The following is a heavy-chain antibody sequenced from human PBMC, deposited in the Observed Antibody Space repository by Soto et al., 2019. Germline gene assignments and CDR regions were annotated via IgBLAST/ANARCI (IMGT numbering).Heavy chain of an antibody. D-gene: IGHD5-12*01. CDR1: GASISSYY. Sequence: PSETLSLTCTVSGASISSYYWSWIRQPAAKGLEWIGRIYTNMNTNYNPSLKSRVTVSVDTSKNQFSLRLSSVTAADTAVYYCVRGCGGYGGHDLWDYFDYWGQGILVTVSS. CDR3: VRGCGGYGGHDLWDYFDY. V-gene: IGHV4-4*07. J-gene: IGHJ4*02. CDR2: IYTNMNT.